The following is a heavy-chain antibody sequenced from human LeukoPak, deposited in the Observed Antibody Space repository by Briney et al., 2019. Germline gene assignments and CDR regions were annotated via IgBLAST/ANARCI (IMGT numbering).Heavy chain of an antibody. Sequence: GGSLRLSCAASGFTFSSYSINWVRQAPGKGLEWVAFISSSSSYIYYADSVKGRFTISRDNAKNSLYMQMNSLRAEDTAVYYCARLGSSAMVYGNLDYWGQGTLVTVSS. V-gene: IGHV3-21*01. CDR2: ISSSSSYI. CDR3: ARLGSSAMVYGNLDY. J-gene: IGHJ4*02. CDR1: GFTFSSYS. D-gene: IGHD5-18*01.